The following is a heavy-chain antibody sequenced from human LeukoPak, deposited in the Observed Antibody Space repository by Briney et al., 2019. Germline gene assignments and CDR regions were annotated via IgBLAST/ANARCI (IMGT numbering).Heavy chain of an antibody. D-gene: IGHD4-17*01. CDR1: GDSFTAYY. CDR3: ARVSYGDDATPFDY. V-gene: IGHV1-2*06. Sequence: GASVKVSCKASGDSFTAYYMHWVRQAPGQGLEWMGRINPNSGGADYAQKFQGRVTMTRDTSISTAYMELSSLRSDDTAVYYCARVSYGDDATPFDYWGQGTLVTVSS. J-gene: IGHJ4*02. CDR2: INPNSGGA.